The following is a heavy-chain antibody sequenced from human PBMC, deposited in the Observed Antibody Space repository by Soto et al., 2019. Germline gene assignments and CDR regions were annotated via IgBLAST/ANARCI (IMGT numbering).Heavy chain of an antibody. Sequence: QLQLQESGPGLVKPSETLSLTCTVSGGSISSSSYYWGWIRQPPGKGLEWIGSIYYSGSTYYNPSLKSRVTISVDTSKNQFSLKLSSVTAADPAVYYCARPSGSYGWASDIWGQGTMVTVSS. V-gene: IGHV4-39*01. D-gene: IGHD1-26*01. CDR2: IYYSGST. CDR3: ARPSGSYGWASDI. CDR1: GGSISSSSYY. J-gene: IGHJ3*02.